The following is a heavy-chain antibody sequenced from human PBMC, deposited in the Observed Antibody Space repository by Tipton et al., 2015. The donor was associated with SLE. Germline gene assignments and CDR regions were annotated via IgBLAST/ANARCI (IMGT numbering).Heavy chain of an antibody. J-gene: IGHJ4*02. Sequence: TLSLTCAVYGGSFSGYYWSWIRQPPGKGLEWIGEINHSGSTNYNPSLKSRVTISVDTSKNQFSLTLSSVTAADTAVYYCASASNGYFDWLGNARAFDYWGQGTLVAVSS. V-gene: IGHV4-34*01. CDR2: INHSGST. CDR1: GGSFSGYY. CDR3: ASASNGYFDWLGNARAFDY. D-gene: IGHD3-9*01.